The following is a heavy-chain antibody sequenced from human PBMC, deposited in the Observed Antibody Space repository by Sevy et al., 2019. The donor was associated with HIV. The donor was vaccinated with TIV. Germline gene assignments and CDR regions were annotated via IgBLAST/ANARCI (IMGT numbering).Heavy chain of an antibody. J-gene: IGHJ5*02. V-gene: IGHV1-18*01. CDR2: ISAYNGNT. Sequence: VSVKVSCKASGYTFTSYGISWVRQAPGQGLEWMGWISAYNGNTNYAQKLQGRVTMTTDTSTSTAYMELRSLGSDDTAVYYCARWVGLGPIVVVPAAMGGWFDPWGQGTLVTISS. CDR1: GYTFTSYG. D-gene: IGHD2-2*01. CDR3: ARWVGLGPIVVVPAAMGGWFDP.